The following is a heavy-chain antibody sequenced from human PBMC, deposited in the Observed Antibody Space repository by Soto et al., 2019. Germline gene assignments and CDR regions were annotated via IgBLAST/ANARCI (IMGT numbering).Heavy chain of an antibody. V-gene: IGHV3-53*01. Sequence: EVQLVDSGGGLIQPGGSLSLSCAASGFTVRGNYMTWVRQAPGKGLECVSVIYAGGTTYYADSVKGRFTISRDNSNNTLYLQMDSLRAEDTAVYYCARGLQSAFDIWGQGKMVTVSS. CDR1: GFTVRGNY. CDR2: IYAGGTT. CDR3: ARGLQSAFDI. J-gene: IGHJ3*02.